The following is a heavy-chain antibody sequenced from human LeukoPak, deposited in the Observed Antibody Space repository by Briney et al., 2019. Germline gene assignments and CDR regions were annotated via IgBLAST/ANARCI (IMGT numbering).Heavy chain of an antibody. Sequence: GGSLRLSCAASGFTFSTYYMHWVRQAPGKGLVWVSRIVNDGSTTTYAGSVKGRFTISRDNAKNTLCLQMNSLRVEDTAVYYCPRESSDYGDYAAFDLWGRGTMVTVSS. CDR3: PRESSDYGDYAAFDL. CDR1: GFTFSTYY. CDR2: IVNDGSTT. D-gene: IGHD4-17*01. J-gene: IGHJ3*01. V-gene: IGHV3-74*01.